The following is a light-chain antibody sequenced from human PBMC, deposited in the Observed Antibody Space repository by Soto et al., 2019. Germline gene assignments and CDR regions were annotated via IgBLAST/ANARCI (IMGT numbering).Light chain of an antibody. CDR3: QSYDSSLSVL. Sequence: QYVLTQPPSVSGATGQRVTISCTGSSSNIGAGYDVHWYQQLPGTAPKLLIYGNSNQPSGVPDRFSGSKSGTSASLAITGLQAEDAADYYCQSYDSSLSVLFGGGTKLTVL. CDR2: GNS. CDR1: SSNIGAGYD. V-gene: IGLV1-40*01. J-gene: IGLJ2*01.